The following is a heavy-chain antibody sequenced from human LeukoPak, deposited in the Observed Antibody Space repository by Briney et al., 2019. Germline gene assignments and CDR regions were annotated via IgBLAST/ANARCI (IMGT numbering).Heavy chain of an antibody. CDR1: GFTFSSYA. Sequence: PGGSLRLSCAASGFTFSSYAMSWVRQAPGKGLEWVGRTRNKANTYTTEYAASVKGRFTISRDDSNNSLYLQMNSLKTEDTAVYYCVRVCGGASCYPAFDYWGPGTLVAVSS. CDR3: VRVCGGASCYPAFDY. CDR2: TRNKANTYTT. J-gene: IGHJ4*02. V-gene: IGHV3-72*01. D-gene: IGHD2-15*01.